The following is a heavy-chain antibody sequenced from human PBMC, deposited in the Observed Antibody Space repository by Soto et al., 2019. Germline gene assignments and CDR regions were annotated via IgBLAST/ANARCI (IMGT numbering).Heavy chain of an antibody. V-gene: IGHV5-51*01. CDR1: GYTFSNFC. D-gene: IGHD6-13*01. CDR3: ARSPRSSPYFDY. CDR2: IYPGDSET. J-gene: IGHJ4*02. Sequence: GESLKISCHCSGYTFSNFCIALVRQLPGKGLEYMGIIYPGDSETRYSPSFHGKVTISADRSIGTAYLQWSSLEASDSAFYFCARSPRSSPYFDYWGQGALVTVS.